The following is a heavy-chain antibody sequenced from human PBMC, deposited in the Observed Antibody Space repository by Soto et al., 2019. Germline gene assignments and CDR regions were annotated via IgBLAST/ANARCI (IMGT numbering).Heavy chain of an antibody. Sequence: GGSLRLASSASGFRFSGYGRHWIPQAPGKGLEWLAAISADVSNKYYGDSVKGRFTISKAHSKNTLKQQINNLKAQATTIYYFAKDRQCEHNNVRSHRFGGQRTQVTVCS. CDR1: GFRFSGYG. J-gene: IGHJ4*02. CDR3: AKDRQCEHNNVRSHRF. D-gene: IGHD6-19*01. CDR2: ISADVSNK. V-gene: IGHV3-30*18.